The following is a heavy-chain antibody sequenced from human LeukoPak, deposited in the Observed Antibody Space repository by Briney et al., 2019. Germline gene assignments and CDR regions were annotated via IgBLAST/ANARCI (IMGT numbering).Heavy chain of an antibody. V-gene: IGHV1-18*01. CDR2: ISAYNGNT. Sequence: ASVKVSCKASGYTFTSYGISWVRQAPGQGLEWMGWISAYNGNTNYAQKLQGRVTITADESTSTAYMELSSLRSEDTAVYYCARDPADTQFDPWGQGTLVTVSS. J-gene: IGHJ5*02. D-gene: IGHD6-13*01. CDR1: GYTFTSYG. CDR3: ARDPADTQFDP.